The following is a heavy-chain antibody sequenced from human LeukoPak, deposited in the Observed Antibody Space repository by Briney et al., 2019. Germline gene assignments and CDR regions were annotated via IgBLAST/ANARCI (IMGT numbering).Heavy chain of an antibody. V-gene: IGHV3-23*01. J-gene: IGHJ4*02. Sequence: GGSLRLSCAASGFTFSSYAMSWVRQAPGKGLERVSAISGSGGSTYYADSVKGRFTISRDNSKNTLYLQMNSLRAEDTAVYYCAKWDYYGSGGLDYWGQGTLVTVSS. CDR1: GFTFSSYA. CDR2: ISGSGGST. CDR3: AKWDYYGSGGLDY. D-gene: IGHD3-10*01.